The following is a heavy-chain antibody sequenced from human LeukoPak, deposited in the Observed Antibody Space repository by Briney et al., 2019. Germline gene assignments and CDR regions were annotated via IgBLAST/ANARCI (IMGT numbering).Heavy chain of an antibody. D-gene: IGHD1-26*01. J-gene: IGHJ6*02. V-gene: IGHV1-8*01. CDR2: MNPNSGNT. CDR1: GYTFTSYD. CDR3: ARGGRYYYGMAV. Sequence: ASVKVSCKASGYTFTSYDINWVRQATGQGLEWMGWMNPNSGNTGYAQKFQGRVTMTRNTSISTAYMELSSLRSEHTAVYYCARGGRYYYGMAVWGQGTTVPVSS.